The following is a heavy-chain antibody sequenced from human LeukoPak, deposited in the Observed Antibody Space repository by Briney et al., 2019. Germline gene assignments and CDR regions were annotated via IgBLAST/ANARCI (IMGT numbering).Heavy chain of an antibody. CDR2: ISGSGGSA. Sequence: GGSLRLSCAASGFTFSSYAMSWVRQAPGKGLEWVSAISGSGGSAYYADSVKGRFTISRDNSKNTLYLQMNSLRAEDTAVYYCAKDLDSDSSGWYVASYWGQGTLVTVSS. D-gene: IGHD6-19*01. J-gene: IGHJ4*02. CDR1: GFTFSSYA. CDR3: AKDLDSDSSGWYVASY. V-gene: IGHV3-23*01.